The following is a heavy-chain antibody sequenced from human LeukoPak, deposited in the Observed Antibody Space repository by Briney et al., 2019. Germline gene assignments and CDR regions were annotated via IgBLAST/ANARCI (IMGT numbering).Heavy chain of an antibody. CDR3: ARDRSGTLGYYYYYGMDV. CDR2: ISSSSSYI. V-gene: IGHV3-21*01. CDR1: GFTFSSYS. D-gene: IGHD1-1*01. Sequence: GGSLRLSCAASGFTFSSYSMNWVRQAPGKGLEWVSSISSSSSYIYYADSVKGRFTISRDNAKNSLYLQMNSLRAEDTAVYYCARDRSGTLGYYYYYGMDVWGQGTTVTVSS. J-gene: IGHJ6*02.